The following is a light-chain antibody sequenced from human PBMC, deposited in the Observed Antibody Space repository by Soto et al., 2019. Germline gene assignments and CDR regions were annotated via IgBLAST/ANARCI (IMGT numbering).Light chain of an antibody. V-gene: IGKV3-11*01. CDR3: QQRSSWPKVT. Sequence: EIVLTQSPATLSLSPGDRVTLSCRASQSVNSHLAWYQQKFGQAPRLLIYDASNRATGIPARFSGSGSGTDFTLTINSLEPEDFAVYYCQQRSSWPKVTFGQGTRLDIK. CDR1: QSVNSH. CDR2: DAS. J-gene: IGKJ5*01.